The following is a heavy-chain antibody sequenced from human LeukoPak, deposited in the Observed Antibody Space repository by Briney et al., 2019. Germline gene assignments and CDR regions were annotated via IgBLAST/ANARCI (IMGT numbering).Heavy chain of an antibody. D-gene: IGHD1-26*01. V-gene: IGHV4-34*01. J-gene: IGHJ5*02. Sequence: SETLSLTCAVYGGSFSGYYWSWIRQPPGKGLEWIGEINHSGSTNYNPSLKSRVTISVDTSKNQFSLKLSSVTAADTAVYYCARAYSGSYYVRFDPWGQGTLVTVSS. CDR3: ARAYSGSYYVRFDP. CDR2: INHSGST. CDR1: GGSFSGYY.